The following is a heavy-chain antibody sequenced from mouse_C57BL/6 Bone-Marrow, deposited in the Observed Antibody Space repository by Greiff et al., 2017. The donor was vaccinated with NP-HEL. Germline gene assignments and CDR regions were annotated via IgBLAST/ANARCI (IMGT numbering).Heavy chain of an antibody. CDR2: ISSGGDYI. D-gene: IGHD2-5*01. Sequence: EVKLVESGGGLVKPGGSLKLSCAASGFTFSSYTMSWVRQTPEKRLEWVAYISSGGDYIYYADTVKGRFTISRDNARNTLYLQMSSLKSEDTAMYYCTRGSNLYAMDYWGQGTSVTVSS. CDR3: TRGSNLYAMDY. V-gene: IGHV5-9-1*02. CDR1: GFTFSSYT. J-gene: IGHJ4*01.